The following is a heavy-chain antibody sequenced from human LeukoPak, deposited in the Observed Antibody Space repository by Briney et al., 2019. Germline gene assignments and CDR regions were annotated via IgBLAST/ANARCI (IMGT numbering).Heavy chain of an antibody. J-gene: IGHJ4*02. CDR3: ARGSHYSGSYGRFDY. Sequence: ASVKVSCKTSGYSFTSYYIHWVRQAPGQGLEWMGMINPSGGTTNYAQKFQGRVTMTRDTSTSTVYMELSSLRSEDTAVYYCARGSHYSGSYGRFDYWGQGTLVTVSS. CDR2: INPSGGTT. D-gene: IGHD1-26*01. V-gene: IGHV1-46*01. CDR1: GYSFTSYY.